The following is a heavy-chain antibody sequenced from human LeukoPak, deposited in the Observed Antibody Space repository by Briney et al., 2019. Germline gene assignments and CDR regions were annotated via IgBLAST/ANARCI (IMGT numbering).Heavy chain of an antibody. CDR1: GDSITRSHYY. CDR2: IFHTGSA. V-gene: IGHV4-39*07. Sequence: SETLSLTCTVSGDSITRSHYYWGWLRQPPGKGLEWIGTIFHTGSAYYNPSLKSRVTMSVDTSKNQFSLKLSSVTAADTAVYYCARAPTVAGFPRSRFDYWGQGTLVTVSS. D-gene: IGHD6-19*01. J-gene: IGHJ4*02. CDR3: ARAPTVAGFPRSRFDY.